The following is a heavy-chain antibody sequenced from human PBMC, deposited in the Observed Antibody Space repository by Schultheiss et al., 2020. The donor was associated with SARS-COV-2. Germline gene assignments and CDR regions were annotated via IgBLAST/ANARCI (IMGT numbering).Heavy chain of an antibody. CDR3: ARGGYSYGIAYYYGMDV. CDR2: IYTSGST. Sequence: SETLSLTCTVSGGSISSGRYYWSWIRQPAGEGLEWIGRIYTSGSTNYNPSLKSRVTISVDTSKKQFSLKLSSVTAADTAVYYCARGGYSYGIAYYYGMDVWGQGTTVTVSS. J-gene: IGHJ6*02. CDR1: GGSISSGRYY. V-gene: IGHV4-61*02. D-gene: IGHD5-18*01.